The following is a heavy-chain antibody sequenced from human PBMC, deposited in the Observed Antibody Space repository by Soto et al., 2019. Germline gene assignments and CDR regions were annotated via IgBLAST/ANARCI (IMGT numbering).Heavy chain of an antibody. CDR3: ARDPGDRNGMIV. CDR2: IYRGGST. J-gene: IGHJ6*02. D-gene: IGHD1-26*01. CDR1: GFTVSSDY. V-gene: IGHV3-66*01. Sequence: EVQVVESGGGLVQPGGSLRLSCVASGFTVSSDYMNWVRQAPGKGLEWVSVIYRGGSTYYADSVKGRFTISRDNSKNTLDLQMNSLRAEDTAVYYCARDPGDRNGMIVWGQGTTVTVSS.